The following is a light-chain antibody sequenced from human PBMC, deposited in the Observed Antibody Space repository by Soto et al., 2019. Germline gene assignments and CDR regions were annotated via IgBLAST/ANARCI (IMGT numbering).Light chain of an antibody. V-gene: IGLV1-51*01. Sequence: QSVLTQPPSVSAAPGQKVTISCSGSSPNIGNNYVSWYQQLPGTAPKLLIYDNYKRPSGIPDRFSGSKSDTSATLGITGLQTGDEADYYCGTWDSSLSAAVFGGGTQLTVL. J-gene: IGLJ7*01. CDR3: GTWDSSLSAAV. CDR1: SPNIGNNY. CDR2: DNY.